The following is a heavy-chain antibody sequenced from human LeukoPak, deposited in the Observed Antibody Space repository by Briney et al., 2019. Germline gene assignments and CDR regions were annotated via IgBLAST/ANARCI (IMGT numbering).Heavy chain of an antibody. J-gene: IGHJ4*02. D-gene: IGHD2-2*01. V-gene: IGHV1-18*01. CDR3: ATICTTTSCSVDY. CDR1: GYTFTSYA. Sequence: GASVKVSCKASGYTFTSYAISWVRQAPRQGLEWMGWISVFNGNTNYAHSLQGRVTMTTDTSTSTAYMELRSLGSDDTAVYYCATICTTTSCSVDYWGQGTLVTVSS. CDR2: ISVFNGNT.